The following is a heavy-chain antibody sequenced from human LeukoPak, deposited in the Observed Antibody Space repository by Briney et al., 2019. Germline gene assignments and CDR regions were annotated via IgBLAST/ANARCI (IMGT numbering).Heavy chain of an antibody. Sequence: PGGSLRLSCAASGFTFSSYWMSWVRQAPGKGLERVANIKQDGSKKYYVDSVKGRFTISRDNAKNSLYLQMNSLRAEDPAVYYCARGEGFNYYDSSDFVYWGQGTLVTVSS. CDR3: ARGEGFNYYDSSDFVY. CDR2: IKQDGSKK. CDR1: GFTFSSYW. J-gene: IGHJ4*02. D-gene: IGHD3-22*01. V-gene: IGHV3-7*01.